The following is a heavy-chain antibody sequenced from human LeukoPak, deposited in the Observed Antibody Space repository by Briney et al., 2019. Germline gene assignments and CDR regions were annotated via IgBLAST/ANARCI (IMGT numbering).Heavy chain of an antibody. D-gene: IGHD5-18*01. CDR3: ANSYGRPPYNWFDP. V-gene: IGHV4-59*01. CDR2: ISNNGST. Sequence: SETLSLTCTVSGGSISIYYWSWIRQPPGKGLEWIGYISNNGSTNYNPSLKSRATISIDTSKKQFSLKLSSVTVADTAVYYCANSYGRPPYNWFDPWGQGTLVTVSS. CDR1: GGSISIYY. J-gene: IGHJ5*02.